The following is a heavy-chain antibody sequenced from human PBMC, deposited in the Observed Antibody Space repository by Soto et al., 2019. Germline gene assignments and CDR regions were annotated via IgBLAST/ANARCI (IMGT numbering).Heavy chain of an antibody. Sequence: QVQLQESGPGLVKPSQTLSVTCTVSGGSVSSDDYSWSWIRQHPGKGLEWIGYIRDSGRTYYNPSLXGRVTISVDTSKNQFSLRLRSVTAADTAVYYCARAMANYFDYWGQGTLVTASS. J-gene: IGHJ4*02. D-gene: IGHD2-8*01. CDR1: GGSVSSDDYS. CDR2: IRDSGRT. CDR3: ARAMANYFDY. V-gene: IGHV4-31*03.